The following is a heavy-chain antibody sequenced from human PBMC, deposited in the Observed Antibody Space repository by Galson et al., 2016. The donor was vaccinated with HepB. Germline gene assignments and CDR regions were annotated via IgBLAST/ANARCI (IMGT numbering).Heavy chain of an antibody. CDR1: GLTFSSYN. CDR3: ASQWVAVDY. V-gene: IGHV3-48*02. D-gene: IGHD2-15*01. Sequence: SLRLSCAVSGLTFSSYNMNWVRQAPGKGLEWVSHISSRTRTTYYADSVKGRFTISRDIAKNSLYLQMNSLRDEDTAVYYCASQWVAVDYWGRGTLVTVSS. J-gene: IGHJ4*02. CDR2: ISSRTRTT.